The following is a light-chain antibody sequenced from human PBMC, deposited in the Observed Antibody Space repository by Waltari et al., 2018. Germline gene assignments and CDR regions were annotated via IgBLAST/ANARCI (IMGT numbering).Light chain of an antibody. Sequence: EIVMTQSPATLSVSPGERVTLSCRASQSVANNLAWYQQKPVQAPRLLIYDASTRATGLPARFSGSGSGTEFTLTISSMQSEDFALYYCQQYNDWPPAYTFGQGTKLEIK. CDR1: QSVANN. CDR3: QQYNDWPPAYT. V-gene: IGKV3-15*01. CDR2: DAS. J-gene: IGKJ2*01.